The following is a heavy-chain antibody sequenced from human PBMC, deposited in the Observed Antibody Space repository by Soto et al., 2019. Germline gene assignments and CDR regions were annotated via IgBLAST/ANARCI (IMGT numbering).Heavy chain of an antibody. CDR3: ARVRREFVNVRPVDY. Sequence: SGTLALTCAVSGGSISSGDYSWNWIRQPPGKGLEWIGYIYYGGSTYYNPSLQSRVTMSVDRSRNQFSLKLNSVTAADTAVYYCARVRREFVNVRPVDYWGQGTLVTVSS. V-gene: IGHV4-30-2*01. D-gene: IGHD3-10*01. CDR2: IYYGGST. CDR1: GGSISSGDYS. J-gene: IGHJ4*02.